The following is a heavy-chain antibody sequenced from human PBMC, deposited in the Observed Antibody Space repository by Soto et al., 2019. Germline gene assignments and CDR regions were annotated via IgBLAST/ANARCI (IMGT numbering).Heavy chain of an antibody. V-gene: IGHV4-59*01. CDR3: ARAYGDYVFDY. D-gene: IGHD4-17*01. Sequence: PSETLSLTCTVSGGSISSYYWSWIRQPPGKGLEWIGYIYYSGSTNYNPSLKSRVTISVDTSKNQFSLKLNSVTAADTAVYYCARAYGDYVFDYWGQGTLVTVSS. J-gene: IGHJ4*02. CDR2: IYYSGST. CDR1: GGSISSYY.